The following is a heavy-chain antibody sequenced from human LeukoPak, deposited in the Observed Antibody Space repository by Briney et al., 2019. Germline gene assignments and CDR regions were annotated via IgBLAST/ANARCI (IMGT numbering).Heavy chain of an antibody. CDR2: ISGSGGGT. V-gene: IGHV3-23*01. J-gene: IGHJ4*02. CDR1: GFTFSSHG. CDR3: AKSATTVTSNFDY. D-gene: IGHD4-17*01. Sequence: GGSLRLSCAASGFTFSSHGMSWVRQAPGKGLERVSGISGSGGGTFYADSVRGRFTISRDNSKNTVYLRMNSLRAEDTAVYYCAKSATTVTSNFDYWGQGTLVTVSS.